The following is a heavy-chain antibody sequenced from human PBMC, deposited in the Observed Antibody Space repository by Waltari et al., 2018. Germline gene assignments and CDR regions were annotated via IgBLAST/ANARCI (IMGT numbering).Heavy chain of an antibody. Sequence: EVLLLESGGGLVQAGGSLRLSCAASGFTFRSHVMTWVRQDPGKGLEWVSAIRDRCGTTYYADSVKRHFTISRDNSKNTLYLQMNSLRAEDTAVYYCAKGKGGGVGATNFDYWGQGTLVTVSS. CDR3: AKGKGGGVGATNFDY. D-gene: IGHD1-26*01. CDR1: GFTFRSHV. CDR2: IRDRCGTT. V-gene: IGHV3-23*01. J-gene: IGHJ4*02.